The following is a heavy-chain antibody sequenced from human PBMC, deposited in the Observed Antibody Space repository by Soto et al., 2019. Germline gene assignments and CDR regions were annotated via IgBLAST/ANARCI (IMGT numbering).Heavy chain of an antibody. CDR1: WFRFNLFW. Sequence: GGALGLSCASSWFRFNLFWMSWVRQTPWKGLEWVANINEDVIEKFFADSVKGRFTISRYSSKSTFYLQMNSLRAEDTARYFFARARYPGTYSGRFLDFGGQGSLVTVSS. CDR2: INEDVIEK. D-gene: IGHD1-26*01. J-gene: IGHJ4*02. CDR3: ARARYPGTYSGRFLDF. V-gene: IGHV3-7*03.